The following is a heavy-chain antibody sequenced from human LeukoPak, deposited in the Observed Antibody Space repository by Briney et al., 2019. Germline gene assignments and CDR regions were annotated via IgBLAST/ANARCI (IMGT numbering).Heavy chain of an antibody. Sequence: NPSQTLSLTCTVSGGSISSGSYYWSWIRQPAGKGLEWIGRIYTSGSTNYNPSLKSRVTISVDTSKNQFSLKLSSVTAADTAVYYCARVYYDSDYWGQGTLVTVSS. CDR3: ARVYYDSDY. D-gene: IGHD3-22*01. CDR2: IYTSGST. J-gene: IGHJ4*02. V-gene: IGHV4-61*02. CDR1: GGSISSGSYY.